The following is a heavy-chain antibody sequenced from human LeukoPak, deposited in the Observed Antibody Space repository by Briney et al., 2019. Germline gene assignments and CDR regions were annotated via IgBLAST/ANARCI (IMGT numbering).Heavy chain of an antibody. D-gene: IGHD1-26*01. J-gene: IGHJ4*02. CDR2: ISGSGGST. Sequence: PGGTLRLSCAASVYTYSLYAMSWVAQAPGKCLECVSAISGSGGSTYYADSVKGRFSISRDNSKNTLYLQMNSLIAEDTAVYYCAKDSHGSYGPPDYWGQGTLVTVSS. V-gene: IGHV3-23*01. CDR1: VYTYSLYA. CDR3: AKDSHGSYGPPDY.